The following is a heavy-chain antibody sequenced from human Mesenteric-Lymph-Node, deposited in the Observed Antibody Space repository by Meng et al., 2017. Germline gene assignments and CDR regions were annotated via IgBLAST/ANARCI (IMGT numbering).Heavy chain of an antibody. CDR3: ARVEVGITSGDY. J-gene: IGHJ4*02. D-gene: IGHD1-26*01. V-gene: IGHV1-18*01. CDR2: LNAYNGDT. CDR1: GGPFSRYA. Sequence: VQVVQSGSGVEKPGPWVKVSCKASGGPFSRYAISWVRQAPGQGLEWMGGLNAYNGDTNYAQTLQGRVTMTTDTSTSTAYMELRSLRSDDTAVYYCARVEVGITSGDYWGQGTLVTVSS.